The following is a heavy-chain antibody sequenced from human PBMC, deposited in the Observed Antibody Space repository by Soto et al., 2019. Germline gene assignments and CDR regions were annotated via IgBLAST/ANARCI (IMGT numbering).Heavy chain of an antibody. Sequence: QVQLQESGPGLVKPSETLSLTCTVSGISISSYSWSWIRQPPGKGLEWIGDIYNGGGTNYNPSLKSRVNISVDTPKNHLSLKLSSVTAADTAVYYCARRGYGGNSCSFDNWGQGTLVTVSS. V-gene: IGHV4-4*09. D-gene: IGHD2-15*01. CDR2: IYNGGGT. CDR1: GISISSYS. CDR3: ARRGYGGNSCSFDN. J-gene: IGHJ4*02.